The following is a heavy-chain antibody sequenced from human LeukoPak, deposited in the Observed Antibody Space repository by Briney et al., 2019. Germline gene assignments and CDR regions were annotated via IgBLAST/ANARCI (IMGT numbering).Heavy chain of an antibody. J-gene: IGHJ4*02. D-gene: IGHD2-21*01. CDR2: ISGSGGST. CDR3: AKDLHCGGDCYPNNFDY. Sequence: GSLRLSCAASGFTFSSYAMSWVRQAPGKGLEWVSAISGSGGSTYYADSVKGRFTISRDNSKNTLYLQMNSLRAEDPAVYYCAKDLHCGGDCYPNNFDYWGQGTLVTVSS. CDR1: GFTFSSYA. V-gene: IGHV3-23*01.